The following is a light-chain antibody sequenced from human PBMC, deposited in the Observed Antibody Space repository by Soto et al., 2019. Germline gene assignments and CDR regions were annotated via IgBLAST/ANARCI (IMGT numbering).Light chain of an antibody. CDR3: QSYGTGLNGLSV. J-gene: IGLJ1*01. V-gene: IGLV1-40*01. CDR2: GNS. CDR1: SSNIGAGRD. Sequence: QSVLTQPPSVSGAPGQRVTISCTGSSSNIGAGRDVHWYQQLPGTAPKLLIYGNSNRPSGVPDRFSVSKSGASASLAISGLRAEDEGDYFCQSYGTGLNGLSVFGTGTKLTVL.